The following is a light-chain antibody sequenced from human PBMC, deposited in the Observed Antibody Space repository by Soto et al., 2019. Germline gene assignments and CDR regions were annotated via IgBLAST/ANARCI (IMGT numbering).Light chain of an antibody. CDR1: SSNIGSNS. CDR2: GDN. V-gene: IGLV1-44*01. J-gene: IGLJ3*02. CDR3: AAWDERGKVGM. Sequence: QSVLIQPPSVSGTPGQRVIISCSGSSSNIGSNSANWYQQLPGTAPGLLIYGDNKRPSRVPGRFSGSKSGTSASAAISGVQSVDVADYYGAAWDERGKVGMFGCGTKPTVL.